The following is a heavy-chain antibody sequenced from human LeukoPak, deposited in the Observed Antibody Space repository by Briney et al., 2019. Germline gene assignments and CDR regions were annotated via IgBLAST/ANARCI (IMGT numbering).Heavy chain of an antibody. V-gene: IGHV4-59*01. J-gene: IGHJ6*02. D-gene: IGHD5-18*01. CDR2: IYYSGST. Sequence: PGGSLRLSCAASGFTSSSYAMSWVRQAPGKGLEWIGYIYYSGSTNYNPSLKSRVTISVDTSKDQFSLKLSSVTAADTAVYYCAREIQLWPHNYYGMDVWGQGTTVTVSS. CDR1: GFTSSSYA. CDR3: AREIQLWPHNYYGMDV.